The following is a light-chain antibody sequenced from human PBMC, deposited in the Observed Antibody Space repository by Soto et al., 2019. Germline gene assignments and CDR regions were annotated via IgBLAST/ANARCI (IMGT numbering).Light chain of an antibody. CDR1: QSVSSSF. CDR2: GAS. J-gene: IGKJ1*01. Sequence: EIVLTQSPGTLSLSPGERATLSCRASQSVSSSFLAWYQQRPGQAPRLLIYGASSRATGIPDRFSGSGSGTDFTLTISRLEPEDFAVYYGQQYSGAPCTFGQGTKVEIK. V-gene: IGKV3-20*01. CDR3: QQYSGAPCT.